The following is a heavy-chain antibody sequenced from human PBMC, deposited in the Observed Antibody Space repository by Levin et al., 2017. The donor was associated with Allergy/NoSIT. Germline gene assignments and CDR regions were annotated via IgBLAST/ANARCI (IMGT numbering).Heavy chain of an antibody. V-gene: IGHV3-53*01. D-gene: IGHD2-2*01. Sequence: GESLKISCAASGFSVSTHYMTWVRQGPGKGLECVSVIYSDGSTYYADAVRGRFTISRDNSKNTLSLQMNSLRDDDTAVYYCTKGHYSGVYQWGQGTLVTVSS. CDR2: IYSDGST. CDR3: TKGHYSGVYQ. J-gene: IGHJ4*02. CDR1: GFSVSTHY.